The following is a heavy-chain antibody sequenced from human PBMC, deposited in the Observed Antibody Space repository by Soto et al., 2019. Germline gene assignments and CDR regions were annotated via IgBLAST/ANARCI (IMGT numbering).Heavy chain of an antibody. CDR1: AHSFSNYW. CDR3: EKRRGGNPDDWFGP. D-gene: IGHD2-15*01. J-gene: IGHJ5*02. Sequence: PGESLKISCKGSAHSFSNYWIVWVRQMPGKGLEWMGIIYPGDAETKYSPSFQGQVTISADKSINTAYLQWISLKASDTAMYYCEKRRGGNPDDWFGPWGQGNLVTVS. V-gene: IGHV5-51*01. CDR2: IYPGDAET.